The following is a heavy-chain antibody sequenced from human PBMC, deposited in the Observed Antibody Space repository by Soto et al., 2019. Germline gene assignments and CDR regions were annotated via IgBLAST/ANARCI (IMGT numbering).Heavy chain of an antibody. CDR1: GFTFSSYW. D-gene: IGHD3-3*01. Sequence: GGSLRLSCAASGFTFSSYWMSWVRQAPGKGLEWVANIKQDGSEKYYVDSVKGRFTISRDNAKNSLYLQMNSLRAEDTAVYYCARDRITIFGVVHFDYWGQGTLVTVS. V-gene: IGHV3-7*05. J-gene: IGHJ4*02. CDR3: ARDRITIFGVVHFDY. CDR2: IKQDGSEK.